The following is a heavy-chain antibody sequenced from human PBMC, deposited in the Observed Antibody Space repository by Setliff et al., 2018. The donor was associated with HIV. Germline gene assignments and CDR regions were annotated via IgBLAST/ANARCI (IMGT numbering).Heavy chain of an antibody. CDR2: IIPVYGTT. V-gene: IGHV1-69*05. CDR1: GGTFSSYG. Sequence: ASVKVSCKASGGTFSSYGISWVRQAPGQGLEWMGRIIPVYGTTNYAQKFQGRVTITRNTSITTAYMELSSLRSEDTAIYYCARGRGPSRFDYWGQGTLVTVS. CDR3: ARGRGPSRFDY. J-gene: IGHJ4*01.